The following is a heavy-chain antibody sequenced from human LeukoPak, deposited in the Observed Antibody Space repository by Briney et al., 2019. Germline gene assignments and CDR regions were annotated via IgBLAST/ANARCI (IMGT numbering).Heavy chain of an antibody. J-gene: IGHJ4*02. CDR3: ARGGIAAAGYYYFDY. CDR2: INHSGST. CDR1: GGSFSGYY. V-gene: IGHV4-34*01. D-gene: IGHD6-13*01. Sequence: SETLSLTCAVYGGSFSGYYWSWIRQPPGKGLEWIGEINHSGSTNYNPSLKSRVTISVDTSKNQFSLKLSSVTAADTAVYYCARGGIAAAGYYYFDYWGQGTLVTVSS.